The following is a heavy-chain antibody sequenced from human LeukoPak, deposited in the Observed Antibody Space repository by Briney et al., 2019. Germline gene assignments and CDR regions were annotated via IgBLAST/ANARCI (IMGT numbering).Heavy chain of an antibody. CDR3: ARTSPIYYGAGSYGN. CDR1: GGSFSISSYY. CDR2: IDYGGST. V-gene: IGHV4-39*01. D-gene: IGHD3-10*01. J-gene: IGHJ4*02. Sequence: PSETLSLTCTVSGGSFSISSYYWGWHGQPPGTGLEWIGSIDYGGSTNYNPSHKSRVTITENTSKTHFSLKLSSVTAADTALYYCARTSPIYYGAGSYGNWGQGTLVTVSS.